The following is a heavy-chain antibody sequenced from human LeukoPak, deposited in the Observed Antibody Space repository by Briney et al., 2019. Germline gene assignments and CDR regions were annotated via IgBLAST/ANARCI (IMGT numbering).Heavy chain of an antibody. CDR1: GFTFSSYA. V-gene: IGHV3-23*01. J-gene: IGHJ4*02. CDR2: ISGSGGST. Sequence: GGSLRLSCAASGFTFSSYAMSWVRQAPEKGLEWVSAISGSGGSTYYADSVKGRFTISRDNSKNTLYLQMNSLRAEDTAVYYCAKDRGIQLWFFDYWGQGTLVTVSS. CDR3: AKDRGIQLWFFDY. D-gene: IGHD5-18*01.